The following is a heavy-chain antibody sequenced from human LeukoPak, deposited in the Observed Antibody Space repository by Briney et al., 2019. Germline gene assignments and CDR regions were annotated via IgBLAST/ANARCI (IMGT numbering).Heavy chain of an antibody. D-gene: IGHD6-13*01. CDR2: IKQDGSEK. CDR1: GFTFSSYW. J-gene: IGHJ4*02. V-gene: IGHV3-7*01. CDR3: ARGPSISSNWYPGGDY. Sequence: GGSLRLSCAASGFTFSSYWMSWVRQAPGKGLEWVANIKQDGSEKYYVDSVKGRFTISRDNAKNSLYLQMNSLRAEDTAVYYCARGPSISSNWYPGGDYWGQGTLVTVSS.